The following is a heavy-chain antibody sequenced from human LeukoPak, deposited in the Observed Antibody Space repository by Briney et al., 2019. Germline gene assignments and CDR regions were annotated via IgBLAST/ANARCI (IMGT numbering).Heavy chain of an antibody. CDR1: GSTFSHYA. CDR3: AKIGGLDAFDI. CDR2: ISRSGGST. Sequence: PGGSLRLSCAASGSTFSHYAMSWVRQAPGKGLKWVSAISRSGGSTYYADSVKGRFTISRDNSKNTLYLQMNSLRAEDTAVYYCAKIGGLDAFDIWGQGTMVTVSS. D-gene: IGHD6-25*01. V-gene: IGHV3-23*01. J-gene: IGHJ3*02.